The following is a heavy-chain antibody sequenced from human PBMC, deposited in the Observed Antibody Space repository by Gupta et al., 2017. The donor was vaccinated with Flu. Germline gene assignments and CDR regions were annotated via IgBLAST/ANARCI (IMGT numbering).Heavy chain of an antibody. V-gene: IGHV3-30*19. J-gene: IGHJ4*02. CDR3: ATGGVAGGSSPADY. CDR1: SYG. Sequence: SYGMHCVGQAPGRGLEWWAAFSYDANSNYYSDAWMGRLTISTDMSNKTPFLHIKSLMDADTAVYYCATGGVAGGSSPADYWGQGTLVTVSS. CDR2: FSYDANSN. D-gene: IGHD3-16*01.